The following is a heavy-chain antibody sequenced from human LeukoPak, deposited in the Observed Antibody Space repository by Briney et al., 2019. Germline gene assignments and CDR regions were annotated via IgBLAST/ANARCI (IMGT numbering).Heavy chain of an antibody. CDR2: IFSGGST. D-gene: IGHD1-26*01. J-gene: IGHJ3*02. CDR1: GFIVGSNY. Sequence: PGGSLRLPCAASGFIVGSNYMTWVRQAPGKGLEWVSVIFSGGSTYYADSVKGRFTISRDNSKNTLYLQMNSLRAEDTAVYYCARGRRWDLLVSLIDASDIWGQGTMVTVSS. CDR3: ARGRRWDLLVSLIDASDI. V-gene: IGHV3-53*01.